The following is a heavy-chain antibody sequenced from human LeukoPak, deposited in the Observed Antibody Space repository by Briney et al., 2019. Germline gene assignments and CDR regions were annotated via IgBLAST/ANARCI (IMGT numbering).Heavy chain of an antibody. CDR1: GFTSIAYA. V-gene: IGHV3-23*01. CDR2: ISGGGVTT. Sequence: GGSLRLSCVGSGFTSIAYALTWARQAPGKGLEWVSGISGGGVTTYYADSVKGRFTISRDNSKNTLYLQMNSLRAEDTAVYYCAKAYYDSSGYQFGLFDYWGQGTLVTVSS. CDR3: AKAYYDSSGYQFGLFDY. J-gene: IGHJ4*02. D-gene: IGHD3-22*01.